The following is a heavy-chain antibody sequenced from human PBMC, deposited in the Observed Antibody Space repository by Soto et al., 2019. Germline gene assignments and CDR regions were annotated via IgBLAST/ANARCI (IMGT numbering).Heavy chain of an antibody. CDR3: AREGDYRTWFEP. CDR1: VVNIAAFACY. D-gene: IGHD4-17*01. CDR2: IFYAGDT. J-gene: IGHJ5*02. Sequence: LALAWAVWVVNIAAFACYGTWGRLQSGKGPEWIGSIFYAGDTYYNPSLKSRVEISLDGSQNQFSLNLRSVTAADTAVYYCAREGDYRTWFEPWGPGTLVTVSS. V-gene: IGHV4-31*11.